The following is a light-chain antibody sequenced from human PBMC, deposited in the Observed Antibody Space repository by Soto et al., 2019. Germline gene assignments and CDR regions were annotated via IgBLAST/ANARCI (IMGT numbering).Light chain of an antibody. CDR3: QHRAGWPPALT. Sequence: EIVLTQSTATLSLSPGERATLSCRASQSVSNYLAWYQQKPGQAPRLLIYDASNRATGIPARFSGSGSGTDFTLNISSLEPEDFAVYFCQHRAGWPPALTFGGGTKVEIK. V-gene: IGKV3-11*01. J-gene: IGKJ4*01. CDR2: DAS. CDR1: QSVSNY.